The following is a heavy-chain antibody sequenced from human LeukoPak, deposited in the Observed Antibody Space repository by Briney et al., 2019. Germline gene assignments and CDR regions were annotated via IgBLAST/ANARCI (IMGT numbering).Heavy chain of an antibody. V-gene: IGHV4-31*03. CDR1: GGSISSGGYY. Sequence: SETLSLTCTVSGGSISSGGYYWSWIRQHPGRGLEWIGYIYYSGSTYYNPSLKSRVTISVDTSKNQFSLKLSSVTAADTAVYYCARDLSGYYATGAFDIWGQGTMVTVSS. CDR3: ARDLSGYYATGAFDI. D-gene: IGHD3-22*01. CDR2: IYYSGST. J-gene: IGHJ3*02.